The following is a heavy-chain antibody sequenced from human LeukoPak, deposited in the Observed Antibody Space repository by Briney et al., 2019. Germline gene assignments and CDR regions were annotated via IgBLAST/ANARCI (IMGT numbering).Heavy chain of an antibody. Sequence: SETLSLACTVSGGSISSYYWSWIRQPPGKGLEWIGYIYYSGSTNYNPSLKSRVTISVDTSKNQFSLKLSSVTAADTAVYYCARGGVDYFDYWGQGTLVTVSS. D-gene: IGHD1-26*01. CDR2: IYYSGST. CDR3: ARGGVDYFDY. V-gene: IGHV4-59*01. J-gene: IGHJ4*02. CDR1: GGSISSYY.